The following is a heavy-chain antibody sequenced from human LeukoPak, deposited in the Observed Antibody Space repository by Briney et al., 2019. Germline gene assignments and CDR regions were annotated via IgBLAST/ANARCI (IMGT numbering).Heavy chain of an antibody. Sequence: GGSLRLSCAASGFTFSTYWMMWVRQAPGKGLEWVANINEDGSEKYYADSVEGRFTISRDNAKNSLDLQMSSLDAEDTAVYYCARSKIDYWGQGTLVTVSS. D-gene: IGHD4-11*01. CDR1: GFTFSTYW. CDR2: INEDGSEK. J-gene: IGHJ4*02. CDR3: ARSKIDY. V-gene: IGHV3-7*01.